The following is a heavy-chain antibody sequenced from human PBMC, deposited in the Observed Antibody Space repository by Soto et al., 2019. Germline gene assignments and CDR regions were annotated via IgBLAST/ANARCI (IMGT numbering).Heavy chain of an antibody. J-gene: IGHJ6*02. CDR3: ASTECSGGSCYYYGMDV. CDR2: INSDGSST. CDR1: GFTFSSYW. V-gene: IGHV3-74*01. D-gene: IGHD2-15*01. Sequence: EVQLVESGGGLVQPGGSLRLSCAASGFTFSSYWMHWVRQAPGKGLVWVSRINSDGSSTSYADSVKGRFTISRDNAKNTLYLQMNSLRAEDTAVYYCASTECSGGSCYYYGMDVWGQGTTVTVSS.